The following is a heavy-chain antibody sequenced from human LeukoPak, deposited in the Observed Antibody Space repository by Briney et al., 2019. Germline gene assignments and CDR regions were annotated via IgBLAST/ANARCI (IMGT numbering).Heavy chain of an antibody. CDR3: TRGVGRDGYNGVAGTFDY. D-gene: IGHD5-24*01. Sequence: ASVKVSCKASGYTFTGYYMHWVRQAPGQGLEWMGWINPNSGGTNSAQKFQGRVTMTRDTSISTAYMELSRLRSDDTAVYYWTRGVGRDGYNGVAGTFDYWGRGTLVTVSS. CDR1: GYTFTGYY. V-gene: IGHV1-2*02. J-gene: IGHJ4*02. CDR2: INPNSGGT.